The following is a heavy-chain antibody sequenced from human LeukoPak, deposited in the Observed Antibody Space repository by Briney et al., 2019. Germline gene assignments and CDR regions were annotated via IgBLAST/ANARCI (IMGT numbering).Heavy chain of an antibody. CDR1: GFTFSSYG. CDR2: ISYDGSNK. CDR3: AKAGGDYGDYYYFDY. D-gene: IGHD4-17*01. Sequence: GGSLRLSCAASGFTFSSYGMHWVRQAPGKGLEWVAVISYDGSNKYYADSVKGRFTISRDNSKNTLYHQMNSPRAEDTAVYYCAKAGGDYGDYYYFDYWGQGTLVTVSS. J-gene: IGHJ4*02. V-gene: IGHV3-30*18.